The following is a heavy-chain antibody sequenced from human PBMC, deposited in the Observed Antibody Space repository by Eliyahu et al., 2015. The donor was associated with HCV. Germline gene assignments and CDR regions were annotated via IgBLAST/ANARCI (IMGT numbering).Heavy chain of an antibody. CDR1: GFTFSSYG. Sequence: QVQLVESGGGVVQPGRSLRLSCAASGFTFSSYGMHWVRQAPGKGLEWVAVISYDGSNKYYADSVKGRFTISRDNSKNTLYLQMNSLRAEDTAVYYCAKMRRGGGGPAGGDFQHWGQGTLVTVSS. D-gene: IGHD3-16*01. J-gene: IGHJ1*01. CDR2: ISYDGSNK. CDR3: AKMRRGGGGPAGGDFQH. V-gene: IGHV3-30*18.